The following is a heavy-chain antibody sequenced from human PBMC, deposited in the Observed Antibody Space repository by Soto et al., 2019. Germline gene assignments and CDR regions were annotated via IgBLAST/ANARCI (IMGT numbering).Heavy chain of an antibody. CDR2: VRYSGAT. D-gene: IGHD1-1*01. J-gene: IGHJ4*02. V-gene: IGHV4-39*01. CDR1: GGSISSGSYY. Sequence: QLQLQESGPGLVKPSETLSLTCIVSGGSISSGSYYWGWIRQSPGTGLEWIGSVRYSGATHYNPSLKSRVTVSVDASKNQFSLDLSFVTAADTAVYFCARHNDRGNDILAFDSWGQGTLVTVSS. CDR3: ARHNDRGNDILAFDS.